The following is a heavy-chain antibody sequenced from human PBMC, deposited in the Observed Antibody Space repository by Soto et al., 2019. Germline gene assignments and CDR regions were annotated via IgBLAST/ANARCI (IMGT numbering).Heavy chain of an antibody. J-gene: IGHJ6*02. CDR1: GNSFTSHW. CDR2: IDPSDSYT. CDR3: ARLSYYNYGMDV. Sequence: GESLKISCKGSGNSFTSHWISWVRQMPGKGLEWMGRIDPSDSYTNYSPSFQGHVTISVDKSITTAYLQWSSLKASDTAMYYCARLSYYNYGMDVWAKGPRSPSP. V-gene: IGHV5-10-1*01.